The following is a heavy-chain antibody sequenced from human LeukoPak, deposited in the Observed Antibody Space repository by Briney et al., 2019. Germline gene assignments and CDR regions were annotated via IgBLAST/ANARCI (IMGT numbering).Heavy chain of an antibody. Sequence: ASETLSLTCAVSGYSISSGYYWGWIRQSPGKGLEWIGTIHHSGSTYYNPSLKSRVTISVDTSKNQFSLKLNSVTAADTAPYYCARRATLTLGYFDYWGQGTLVTVSS. CDR2: IHHSGST. V-gene: IGHV4-38-2*01. CDR1: GYSISSGYY. J-gene: IGHJ4*02. CDR3: ARRATLTLGYFDY. D-gene: IGHD4-11*01.